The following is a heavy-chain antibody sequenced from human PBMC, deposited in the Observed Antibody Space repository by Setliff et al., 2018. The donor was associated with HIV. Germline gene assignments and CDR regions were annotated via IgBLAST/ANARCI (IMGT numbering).Heavy chain of an antibody. CDR1: GGPLSGHY. CDR3: VTSSSWSSRLNF. CDR2: TSHSGKT. D-gene: IGHD2-2*01. Sequence: SETLSLTCAVYGGPLSGHYWSWIRQPPGQGLEWIGETSHSGKTNYSPSLKSRVTISVDTSKNQFSLKLTSVTAADTAVYYCVTSSSWSSRLNFWGPGMLVTVS. V-gene: IGHV4-34*01. J-gene: IGHJ4*02.